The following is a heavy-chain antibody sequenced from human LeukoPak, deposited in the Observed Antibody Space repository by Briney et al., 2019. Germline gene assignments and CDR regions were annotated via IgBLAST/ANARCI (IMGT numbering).Heavy chain of an antibody. CDR1: GFTFSSYS. J-gene: IGHJ4*02. D-gene: IGHD1-1*01. CDR3: ARDHDEGFDY. V-gene: IGHV3-21*01. Sequence: PGRSLRLSCAASGFTFSSYSMNWVRQAPGKGLEWVSSISGSSSYIDYADSLKGRFTVSRDNAKNSLYLQMNSLRAEDTAVYYCARDHDEGFDYWGQGTLVTVSS. CDR2: ISGSSSYI.